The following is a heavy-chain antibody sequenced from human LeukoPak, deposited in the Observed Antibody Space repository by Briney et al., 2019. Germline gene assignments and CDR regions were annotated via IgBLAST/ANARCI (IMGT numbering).Heavy chain of an antibody. CDR2: IYSGGST. J-gene: IGHJ4*02. CDR3: ARETRMGGSYGRGFDY. D-gene: IGHD1-26*01. CDR1: GFSFSSYE. Sequence: GGSLRLSCAASGFSFSSYEMSWVRQAPGKGLEWVSVIYSGGSTYYADSVKGRFIISRDNSKNTLYLQMNSLRAEDTAVYYCARETRMGGSYGRGFDYWGQGTLVTVSS. V-gene: IGHV3-53*01.